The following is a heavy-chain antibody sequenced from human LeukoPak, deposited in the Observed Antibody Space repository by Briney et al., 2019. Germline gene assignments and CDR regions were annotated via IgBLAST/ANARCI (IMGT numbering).Heavy chain of an antibody. V-gene: IGHV5-51*01. J-gene: IGHJ4*02. CDR3: ARRLGTYYNSPSDY. CDR2: IYPGDSDT. Sequence: GESLQISCQGSGSSFTNYWIGWVRQMPGKGLEWMGIIYPGDSDTRYSPSFQGQVTISADKSIGTAYLQWSSLKASDTAMYYCARRLGTYYNSPSDYWGQGTLVTVSS. CDR1: GSSFTNYW. D-gene: IGHD3-10*01.